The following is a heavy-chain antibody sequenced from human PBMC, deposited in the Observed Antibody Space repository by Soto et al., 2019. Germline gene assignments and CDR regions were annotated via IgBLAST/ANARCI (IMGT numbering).Heavy chain of an antibody. V-gene: IGHV3-30-3*01. CDR3: ARAGYYYDSSGDAFDI. D-gene: IGHD3-22*01. Sequence: QVQLVESGGGVVQPGRSLRLSCAASGFTFSSYAMHWVRQAPGKGLDWVAVISYDGSNKYYADSVKGRFTISRDNSKNTLYLQMNSLRAEDTAVYYCARAGYYYDSSGDAFDIWGQGTMVTVSS. J-gene: IGHJ3*02. CDR1: GFTFSSYA. CDR2: ISYDGSNK.